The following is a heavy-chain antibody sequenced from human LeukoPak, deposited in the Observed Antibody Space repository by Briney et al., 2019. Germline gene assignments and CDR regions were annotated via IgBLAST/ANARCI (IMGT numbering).Heavy chain of an antibody. J-gene: IGHJ4*02. V-gene: IGHV5-51*01. CDR2: IYPGDSDT. CDR1: GYSFTTYW. CDR3: ARRRDLYSGSYYPFDY. Sequence: GESLKISCKGSGYSFTTYWIAWVRQMPGKGLEWMGIIYPGDSDTRYSPSFQGQVTISADKSISTAYLQWSSLKASDTAMYYCARRRDLYSGSYYPFDYWGQGTLVTVSS. D-gene: IGHD1-26*01.